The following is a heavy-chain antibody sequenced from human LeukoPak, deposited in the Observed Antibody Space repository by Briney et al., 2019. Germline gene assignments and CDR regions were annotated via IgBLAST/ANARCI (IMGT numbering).Heavy chain of an antibody. J-gene: IGHJ4*02. D-gene: IGHD6-13*01. V-gene: IGHV1-69*01. CDR2: IIPIFGTA. CDR3: ARVSYSSSWHDGY. CDR1: GGTFSSYA. Sequence: SVKVSCKASGGTFSSYAISWVRRAPGQGHEWMGGIIPIFGTANYAQKFQGRVTITADESTSTAYMELSSLRSEDTAVYYCARVSYSSSWHDGYWGQGTLVTVSS.